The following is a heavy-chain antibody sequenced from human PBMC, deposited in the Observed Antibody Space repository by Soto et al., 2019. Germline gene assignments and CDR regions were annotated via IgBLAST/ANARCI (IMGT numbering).Heavy chain of an antibody. CDR3: ARDQRYSSGNFDC. D-gene: IGHD6-19*01. CDR1: GGSISSGGYY. Sequence: QVQLQESGPGLVKPSQTLSLTCTVSGGSISSGGYYWRWIRQHPGKGLEWIGYIYYSGSTYYNPSLKSRVTISVDTSKNQFSLKLSSVTAADTAVYYCARDQRYSSGNFDCWGQGTLVTVSS. CDR2: IYYSGST. J-gene: IGHJ4*02. V-gene: IGHV4-31*03.